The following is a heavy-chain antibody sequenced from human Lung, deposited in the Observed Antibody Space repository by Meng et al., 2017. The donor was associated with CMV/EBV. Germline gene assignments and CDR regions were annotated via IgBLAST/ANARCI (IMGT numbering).Heavy chain of an antibody. V-gene: IGHV3-21*01. Sequence: GGSXRLXCASSGFTFIDYTMNWVRQAPGKGLEWLSSISSVSISIFYSDSVRGRFIISREDAKNSVYLQMNGLRDGDTGLYYCARARSPTHFDYWGQGALVTVSS. CDR2: ISSVSISI. CDR3: ARARSPTHFDY. J-gene: IGHJ4*02. CDR1: GFTFIDYT.